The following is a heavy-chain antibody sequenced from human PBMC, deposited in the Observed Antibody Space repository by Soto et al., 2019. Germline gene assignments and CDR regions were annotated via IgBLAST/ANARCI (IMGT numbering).Heavy chain of an antibody. CDR1: GGTFSSYA. Sequence: SVKVSCKASGGTFSSYAISWVRQAPGQGLEWMGGIIPIFGTANYAQKFQGRVTITADESTSTAYMEMNSLRHDDTAVYYCARDFYPLAYYFDYWGQGTLVTVSS. V-gene: IGHV1-69*13. CDR3: ARDFYPLAYYFDY. J-gene: IGHJ4*02. CDR2: IIPIFGTA.